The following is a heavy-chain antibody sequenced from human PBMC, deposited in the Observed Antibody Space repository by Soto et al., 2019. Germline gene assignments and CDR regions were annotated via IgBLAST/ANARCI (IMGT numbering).Heavy chain of an antibody. CDR3: AHRVTLMSTWNFGAFDF. V-gene: IGHV2-5*02. J-gene: IGHJ3*01. D-gene: IGHD1-1*01. CDR2: TYWDDDN. Sequence: QITLKESGPTLVKPTQTLTLTCSFSGFSLTTYGVGVGWVRQPPGKALEWLAFTYWDDDNRYNPSLKSRLSTTKDTSKNQVVLTMTNMDPADTATYFXAHRVTLMSTWNFGAFDFWGQGTLVTVPS. CDR1: GFSLTTYGVG.